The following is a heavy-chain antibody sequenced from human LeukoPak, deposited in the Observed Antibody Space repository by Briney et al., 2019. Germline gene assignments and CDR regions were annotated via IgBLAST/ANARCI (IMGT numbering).Heavy chain of an antibody. D-gene: IGHD6-19*01. Sequence: SETLSLTCTVSGGSISSSSYYWGWIRQPPGKGLEWIGSIYYSGSTYYNPSLKSRVTMSVDTSKNQFSLKLSSVTAADTAVYYCARSPYSSGWYPTFDYWGQGTLVTVSS. CDR1: GGSISSSSYY. J-gene: IGHJ4*02. CDR2: IYYSGST. CDR3: ARSPYSSGWYPTFDY. V-gene: IGHV4-39*07.